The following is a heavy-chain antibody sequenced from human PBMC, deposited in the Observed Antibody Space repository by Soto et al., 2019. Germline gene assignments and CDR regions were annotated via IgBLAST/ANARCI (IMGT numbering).Heavy chain of an antibody. CDR1: GGSLSRDY. J-gene: IGHJ3*02. Sequence: SETLSLTCTVSGGSLSRDYWTWIRQPPGKGLEWIGYIYYSGSTNYNPSLKSRVTISVDTSKNQFSLKLSSVTAADTAVYYCARVPLYFFILCCDAAADVFDICSQGTLDPVSS. CDR3: ARVPLYFFILCCDAAADVFDI. D-gene: IGHD3-9*01. CDR2: IYYSGST. V-gene: IGHV4-59*01.